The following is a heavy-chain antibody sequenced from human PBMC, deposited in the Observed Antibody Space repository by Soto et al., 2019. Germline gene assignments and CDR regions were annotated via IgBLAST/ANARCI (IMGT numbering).Heavy chain of an antibody. CDR3: ARGPPLVLGCNRTSFYLDHYYYYYIEV. CDR1: GGTFSSYT. D-gene: IGHD2-2*01. Sequence: QVQLVQSGAEVKKPGSSVKVSCKASGGTFSSYTISWVRQAPGQGLEWMGRIIPILGIANYAQKFQGRVTDTAGKSTSTAYMEVYSLRTGVSGVYYCARGPPLVLGCNRTSFYLDHYYYYYIEVLGKGTTVTVSS. CDR2: IIPILGIA. J-gene: IGHJ6*03. V-gene: IGHV1-69*02.